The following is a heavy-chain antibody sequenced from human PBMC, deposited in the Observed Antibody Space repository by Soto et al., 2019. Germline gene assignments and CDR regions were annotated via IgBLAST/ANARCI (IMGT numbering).Heavy chain of an antibody. CDR3: AGGVVPAANEEYYFDY. Sequence: QVQLVQSGAEVKKPGSSVKVSCKASGDTFSSYAISWVRQAPGQGLEWMGGIIPIFGTANYAQKFQGRVTITADESTSTAYMDLSSPRSEDTAVYYCAGGVVPAANEEYYFDYWGQGTLVTVSS. CDR1: GDTFSSYA. D-gene: IGHD2-2*01. V-gene: IGHV1-69*01. J-gene: IGHJ4*02. CDR2: IIPIFGTA.